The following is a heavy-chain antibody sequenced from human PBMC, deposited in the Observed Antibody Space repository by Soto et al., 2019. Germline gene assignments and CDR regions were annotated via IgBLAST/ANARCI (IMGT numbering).Heavy chain of an antibody. J-gene: IGHJ4*02. Sequence: QVQLVQSGAEAKKPGASVKGSCKASGYMFTNYYLHWVRQAPGQGLEWMGMINPGGGSTSYAQNFRDRVTLTRDTSTTTCYLEMNSLRFADTAVYYCAREGALYNSSWTTYFDDWGQGTMVTVSS. V-gene: IGHV1-46*01. CDR3: AREGALYNSSWTTYFDD. D-gene: IGHD6-13*01. CDR1: GYMFTNYY. CDR2: INPGGGST.